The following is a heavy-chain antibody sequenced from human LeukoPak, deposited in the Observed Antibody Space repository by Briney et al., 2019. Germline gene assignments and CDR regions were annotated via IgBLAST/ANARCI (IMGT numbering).Heavy chain of an antibody. CDR1: GLILNCHP. CDR2: ISSSGHST. V-gene: IGHV3-23*01. CDR3: AKDGLPSVLGALGHFDY. Sequence: PGGSLRLSCAASGLILNCHPMSWVRQAPGKGLEWVSSISSSGHSTYYAESVKGRFTISRDSSKNTLYLQMNSLRAEDTAVYYCAKDGLPSVLGALGHFDYWGQGTLVTVSS. J-gene: IGHJ4*02. D-gene: IGHD3-16*01.